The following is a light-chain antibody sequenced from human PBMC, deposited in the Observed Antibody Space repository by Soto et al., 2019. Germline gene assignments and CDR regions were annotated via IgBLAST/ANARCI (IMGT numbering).Light chain of an antibody. V-gene: IGKV3-15*01. CDR3: QQYNNWPYT. Sequence: EVVMTQSPATLSVSPGERATLSCRASQSVRSNLVWYKQKPGQPPRLIIYDASTRATGIPARFSGSGSGTDFTLTISSLQSEDFTLYFCQQYNNWPYTFGLGTKLEIK. CDR2: DAS. CDR1: QSVRSN. J-gene: IGKJ2*01.